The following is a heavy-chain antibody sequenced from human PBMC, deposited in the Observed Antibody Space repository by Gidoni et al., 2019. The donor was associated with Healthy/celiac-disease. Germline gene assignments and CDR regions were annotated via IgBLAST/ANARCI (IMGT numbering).Heavy chain of an antibody. CDR3: ARVQVRGVIPFDP. CDR2: INPSGGST. D-gene: IGHD3-10*01. CDR1: GYTFTSYY. J-gene: IGHJ5*02. V-gene: IGHV1-46*01. Sequence: QVQLVQSGAEVKKPGASVKVSCKASGYTFTSYYMHWVRQAPGQGLEWMGIINPSGGSTSYAQKFQGRVTMIRDTSTSTVYMELSSLRSEDTAVYYCARVQVRGVIPFDPWGQGTLVTVSS.